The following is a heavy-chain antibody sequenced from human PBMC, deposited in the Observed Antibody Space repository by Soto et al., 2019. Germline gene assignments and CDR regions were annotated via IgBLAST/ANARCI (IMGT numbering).Heavy chain of an antibody. Sequence: PGGSLRLSCAASGFTFSSYAMHWVRQAPGKGLEWVAVISYDGSNKYYADSVKGRITISRDNSKKKLYQQMNSLRDEDTAVYYCARDSSGYLAYFDYWGQGT. V-gene: IGHV3-30-3*01. CDR1: GFTFSSYA. J-gene: IGHJ4*02. CDR3: ARDSSGYLAYFDY. D-gene: IGHD3-22*01. CDR2: ISYDGSNK.